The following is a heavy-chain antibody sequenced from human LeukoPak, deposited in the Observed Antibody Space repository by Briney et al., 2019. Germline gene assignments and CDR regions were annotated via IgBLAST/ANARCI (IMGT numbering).Heavy chain of an antibody. CDR2: IRYDGCNK. D-gene: IGHD3-9*01. CDR3: AKALVINAYYFDY. CDR1: GFTFSSYG. J-gene: IGHJ4*02. Sequence: GGSLRLSCAASGFTFSSYGMHWVRQAPGKGLEWVAFIRYDGCNKYYADSVKGRFPISRDNSKNTLYLQMNSQRAEDTAVYYCAKALVINAYYFDYWGQGTLVTVSS. V-gene: IGHV3-30*02.